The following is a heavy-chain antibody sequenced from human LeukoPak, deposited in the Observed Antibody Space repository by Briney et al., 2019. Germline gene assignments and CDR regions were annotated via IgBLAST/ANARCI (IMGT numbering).Heavy chain of an antibody. CDR2: ISSISSTI. CDR3: ARQGIVGAATGSWFDP. D-gene: IGHD1-26*01. CDR1: GFTFSRYS. V-gene: IGHV3-48*02. Sequence: PGGSLRLSCAASGFTFSRYSMNWVRQAPGKGLEWVSYISSISSTIYYADSVKGRFTISRDNAKNSLNLQMNSLRDEDTAVYYCARQGIVGAATGSWFDPWGQGTLVTVSS. J-gene: IGHJ5*02.